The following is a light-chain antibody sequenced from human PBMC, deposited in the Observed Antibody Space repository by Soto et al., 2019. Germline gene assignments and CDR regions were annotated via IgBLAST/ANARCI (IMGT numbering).Light chain of an antibody. J-gene: IGKJ1*01. Sequence: EIVMTQSPATLSVSPGERATLSCRASQSVSSNLAWYQQKPGQAPRLLIYGASTRATGIPARFSGSGSGTEFTLTISXLXXXXXXXYXCXQYNNWPPWTFGQGTKVEIK. CDR1: QSVSSN. CDR2: GAS. CDR3: XQYNNWPPWT. V-gene: IGKV3-15*01.